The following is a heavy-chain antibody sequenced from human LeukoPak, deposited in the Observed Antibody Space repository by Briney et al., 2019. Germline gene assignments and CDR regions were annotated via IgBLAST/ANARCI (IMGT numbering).Heavy chain of an antibody. V-gene: IGHV3-48*03. Sequence: PGGSLRLSCAASLFTFSSYEMNWVRQAPGKGLEWVSYISSSGSTIYCADSVKGRFTISRDNAKNSLYLQMNSLRAEDTAVYYCAREWVYYFDYWGQGTLVTVSS. D-gene: IGHD1-26*01. CDR1: LFTFSSYE. J-gene: IGHJ4*02. CDR3: AREWVYYFDY. CDR2: ISSSGSTI.